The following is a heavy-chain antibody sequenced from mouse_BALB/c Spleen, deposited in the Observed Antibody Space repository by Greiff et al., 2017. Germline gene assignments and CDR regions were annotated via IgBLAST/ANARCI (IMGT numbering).Heavy chain of an antibody. D-gene: IGHD2-4*01. J-gene: IGHJ4*01. Sequence: QVQLQQSGAELVRPGTSVKVSCKASGYAFTNYLIEWVKQRPGQGLEWIGVINPGSGGTNYNEKFKGKATLTADKSSSTAYMQLSSLTSDDSAVYFCASTMIQDYYAMDYWGQGTSVTVSS. CDR2: INPGSGGT. CDR1: GYAFTNYL. V-gene: IGHV1-54*03. CDR3: ASTMIQDYYAMDY.